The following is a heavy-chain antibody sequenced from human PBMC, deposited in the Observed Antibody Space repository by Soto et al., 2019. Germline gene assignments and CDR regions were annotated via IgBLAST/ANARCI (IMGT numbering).Heavy chain of an antibody. D-gene: IGHD3-22*01. CDR1: GGSISSYY. CDR2: IYYSGST. Sequence: PSETLSLTCTVSGGSISSYYWSWIRQPPGKGLEWIGYIYYSGSTYYNPSLKSRVIISVDTSKNQFSLKLSSVTAADTAVYYCARSYDSSGYFLLYYYYGMDVWGQGTTVTVSS. CDR3: ARSYDSSGYFLLYYYYGMDV. J-gene: IGHJ6*02. V-gene: IGHV4-30-4*01.